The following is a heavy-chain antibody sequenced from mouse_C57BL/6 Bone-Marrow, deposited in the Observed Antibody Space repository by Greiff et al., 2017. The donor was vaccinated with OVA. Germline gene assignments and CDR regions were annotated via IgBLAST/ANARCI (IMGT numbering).Heavy chain of an antibody. CDR1: GYTFPDYN. Sequence: DVKLQESGPELVKPGASVKMSCKASGYTFPDYNMHWVKQSHGKSLEWIGYINPNNGGTSYNQKFKGKATLTVNKSSSTAYMELRSLTSEDSAVYYCARYGAPSYYFDYWGQGTTLTVSS. CDR3: ARYGAPSYYFDY. D-gene: IGHD1-1*01. J-gene: IGHJ2*01. CDR2: INPNNGGT. V-gene: IGHV1-22*01.